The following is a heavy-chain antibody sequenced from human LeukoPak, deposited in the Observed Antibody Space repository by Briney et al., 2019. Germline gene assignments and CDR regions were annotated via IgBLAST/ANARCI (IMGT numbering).Heavy chain of an antibody. V-gene: IGHV3-23*01. Sequence: GGSLRLSCAASGFTFSNYAMSWVRQAPGKGLEWVSAISGSGGSTYYADSVKGRFTISRDNSKNTLYLQMNSLRAEDTAVYYCAKDRSGYSTPFDYWGQGTLVTVSS. CDR3: AKDRSGYSTPFDY. J-gene: IGHJ4*02. D-gene: IGHD3-3*01. CDR1: GFTFSNYA. CDR2: ISGSGGST.